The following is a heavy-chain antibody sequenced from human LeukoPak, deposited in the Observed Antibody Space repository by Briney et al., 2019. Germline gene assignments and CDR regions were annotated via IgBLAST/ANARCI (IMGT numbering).Heavy chain of an antibody. D-gene: IGHD3-9*01. CDR2: IYYTGST. J-gene: IGHJ6*02. V-gene: IGHV4-61*01. Sequence: SETLSLTCTVSGGSVSRGSYYWTWIRQPPGEGLEWIGYIYYTGSTNYNPSLKSRVTISVDTSKNQFSLKLSSVTAADTAVYYCARDLDYDILTGIYYYAMDVWGQGTTVTVSS. CDR3: ARDLDYDILTGIYYYAMDV. CDR1: GGSVSRGSYY.